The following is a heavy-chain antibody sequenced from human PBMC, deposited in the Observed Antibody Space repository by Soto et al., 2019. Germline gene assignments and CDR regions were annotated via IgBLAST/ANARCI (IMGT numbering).Heavy chain of an antibody. Sequence: EVQLVESGGGLVQPGGSLRLSCAASGFTVSSNYMSWVRQAQGKGLELVSFIYSGGSTHYAASVQGSFTISRANSQNTLSLQMNSLRADVTAVYYCASSTVSNDGFDIWGKVTMVTVSA. D-gene: IGHD4-17*01. CDR1: GFTVSSNY. V-gene: IGHV3-66*01. CDR3: ASSTVSNDGFDI. CDR2: IYSGGST. J-gene: IGHJ3*02.